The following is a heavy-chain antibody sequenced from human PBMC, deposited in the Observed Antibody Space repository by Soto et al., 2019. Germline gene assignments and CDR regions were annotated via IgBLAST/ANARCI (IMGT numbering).Heavy chain of an antibody. J-gene: IGHJ4*02. CDR3: ARDTGYCSGGSCYSRTYYFDY. V-gene: IGHV1-18*01. D-gene: IGHD2-15*01. CDR2: ISAYNGNT. Sequence: ASVKVSCKASGYTFPSYGISWVRQAPGQGLEWMGWISAYNGNTNYAQKLQGRVTMTTDTSTSTAYMELRSLRSDDTAVYYCARDTGYCSGGSCYSRTYYFDYWGQGTLVTVSS. CDR1: GYTFPSYG.